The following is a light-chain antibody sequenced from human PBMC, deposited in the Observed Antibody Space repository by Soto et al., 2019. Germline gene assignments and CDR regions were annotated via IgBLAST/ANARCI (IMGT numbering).Light chain of an antibody. J-gene: IGKJ4*01. Sequence: EIMMTQSPATLSMSPGESATLSCRASQSVTRDLAWYQQKPGQHPRLLISGASTMAPRIPVRVSGSGSGTDFTLTISSLQSEDVSVYYCQQYNFRALTFGGGTKVDIK. CDR3: QQYNFRALT. CDR2: GAS. V-gene: IGKV3-15*01. CDR1: QSVTRD.